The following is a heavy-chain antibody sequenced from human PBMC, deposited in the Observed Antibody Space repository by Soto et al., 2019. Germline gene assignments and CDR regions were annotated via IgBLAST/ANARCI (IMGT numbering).Heavy chain of an antibody. CDR3: ARDGYYDN. D-gene: IGHD5-18*01. J-gene: IGHJ3*02. CDR2: INAHNGNT. V-gene: IGHV1-18*01. Sequence: QVQLVQSGAEVKMPGASVKVSCKASGYTFSNYGVSWVRQAPGQGLEWMGWINAHNGNTNYAQKLQGRVTMTTDTSTRTAYLELRSLGSDDTAVYDCARDGYYDNWGQGTKVTVSS. CDR1: GYTFSNYG.